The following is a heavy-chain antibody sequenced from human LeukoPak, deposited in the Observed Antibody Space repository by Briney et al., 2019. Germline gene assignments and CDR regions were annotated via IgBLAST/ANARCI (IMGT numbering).Heavy chain of an antibody. CDR3: ARGPSGYHNT. J-gene: IGHJ4*02. V-gene: IGHV3-7*01. CDR2: IKQDGGEK. CDR1: GITFSGSG. D-gene: IGHD5-12*01. Sequence: PGGSLRLSCAASGITFSGSGMSWVRQAPGKGLEWVANIKQDGGEKYYVDSVKGRFTISRDNSKNTLYLQMNSLRAEDTAVYYCARGPSGYHNTGGQGTLVTVSS.